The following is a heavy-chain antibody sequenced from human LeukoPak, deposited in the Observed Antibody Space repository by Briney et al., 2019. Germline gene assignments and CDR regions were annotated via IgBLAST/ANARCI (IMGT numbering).Heavy chain of an antibody. CDR2: ISAYNGNT. D-gene: IGHD3-16*01. CDR1: GYTFTSYG. J-gene: IGHJ4*02. V-gene: IGHV1-18*01. CDR3: ARDLGRRGYFDY. Sequence: ASVKVSCKASGYTFTSYGISWVRQAPGQGLEWMGWISAYNGNTNYAQKLQGRVTMTTDTSTSTAYMELRSLRAEDTAVYYCARDLGRRGYFDYWGQGTLVTVSS.